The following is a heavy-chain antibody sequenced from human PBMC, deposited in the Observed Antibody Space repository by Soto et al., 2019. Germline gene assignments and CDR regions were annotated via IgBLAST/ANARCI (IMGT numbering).Heavy chain of an antibody. CDR1: GFTFSSYA. CDR3: AKDQGYTYGPSDY. Sequence: QVQLVESGGGVVQPGRSLRLSCAAYGFTFSSYAMHWVRQAPGKGLEWVAVISYDGSNEHYADSVKGRFTISRDNSKNTLYLQMNSLRAEDTAVYYCAKDQGYTYGPSDYWGQGTLVTVSS. J-gene: IGHJ4*02. V-gene: IGHV3-30*18. D-gene: IGHD5-18*01. CDR2: ISYDGSNE.